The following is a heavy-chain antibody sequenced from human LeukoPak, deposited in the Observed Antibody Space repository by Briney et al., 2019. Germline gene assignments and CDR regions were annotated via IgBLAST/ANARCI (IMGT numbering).Heavy chain of an antibody. J-gene: IGHJ6*03. Sequence: AAVKVSCKASGYTFTGYYMHWVRQAPGQGLEWMGWINPNGGGTNYAQKFQGRVTMTRDTSISTAYMELSRLRSDDTAVYYCARDLQPSFYYYYYYMDVWGKGTTVTVSS. V-gene: IGHV1-2*02. CDR2: INPNGGGT. D-gene: IGHD5-18*01. CDR3: ARDLQPSFYYYYYYMDV. CDR1: GYTFTGYY.